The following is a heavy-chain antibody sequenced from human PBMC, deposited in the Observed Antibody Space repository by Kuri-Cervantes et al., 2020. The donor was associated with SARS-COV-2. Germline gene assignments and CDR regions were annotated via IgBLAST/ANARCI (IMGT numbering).Heavy chain of an antibody. V-gene: IGHV3-74*01. CDR2: INSDGSST. CDR1: GFTFSSYW. D-gene: IGHD3-3*01. Sequence: LSLTCAASGFTFSSYWMHWVRQAPGKGLVWVSRINSDGSSTSYADSVKGRFTISRDNAKNTLYLQMNSLRAEDTAVYYRARDRYDFWSGLGYYYYGMDVWGQGTTVTVSS. J-gene: IGHJ6*02. CDR3: ARDRYDFWSGLGYYYYGMDV.